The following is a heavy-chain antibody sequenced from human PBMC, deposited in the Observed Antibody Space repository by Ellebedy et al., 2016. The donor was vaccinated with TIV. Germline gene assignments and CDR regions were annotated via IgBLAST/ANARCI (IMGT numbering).Heavy chain of an antibody. J-gene: IGHJ3*02. CDR2: TYYRSKWYT. D-gene: IGHD5-12*01. CDR3: ARDDGGYDPDAFDI. CDR1: GDSVSSNSAA. Sequence: SQTLSLTCAISGDSVSSNSAAWNWIRQSTSRGLESLGRTYYRSKWYTDYAVSVQSRITINPDTSKNQFSLQLNSVTPEDTAVYYCARDDGGYDPDAFDIWGQGTMVTVSS. V-gene: IGHV6-1*01.